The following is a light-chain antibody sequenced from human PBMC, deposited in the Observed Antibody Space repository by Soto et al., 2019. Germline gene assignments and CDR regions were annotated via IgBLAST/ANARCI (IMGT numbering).Light chain of an antibody. Sequence: QSALTQPASVSGSAGQSIAISCTGSSSDVGIYNYVSWYQQHPGKVPKLIIYEVTSRPSGVSIRFSGSKSGNTASLTISGLQPEDEADYYCHSYDISLSTYVLGTGTKVTVL. CDR2: EVT. V-gene: IGLV2-14*01. CDR3: HSYDISLSTYV. J-gene: IGLJ1*01. CDR1: SSDVGIYNY.